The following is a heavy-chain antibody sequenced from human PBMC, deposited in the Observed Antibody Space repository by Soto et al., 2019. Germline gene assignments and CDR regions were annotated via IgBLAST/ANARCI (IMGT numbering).Heavy chain of an antibody. CDR3: ARAPISGSYYNSLYNWFDP. V-gene: IGHV4-30-4*01. CDR1: GGSISSGDYY. J-gene: IGHJ5*02. CDR2: IYYSGST. D-gene: IGHD3-10*01. Sequence: SETLSLTCTVSGGSISSGDYYWSWIRQPPGKGLEWIGYIYYSGSTYYNPSLKSRVTISVDTSKNQFSLKLSSVTAADTAVYYCARAPISGSYYNSLYNWFDPWGQGTLVTVSS.